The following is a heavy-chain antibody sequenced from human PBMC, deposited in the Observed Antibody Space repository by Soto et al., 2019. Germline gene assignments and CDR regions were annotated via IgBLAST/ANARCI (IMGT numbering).Heavy chain of an antibody. J-gene: IGHJ4*02. V-gene: IGHV4-34*01. CDR1: GGSFSGYY. CDR2: INHSGST. Sequence: SETLSLTCAVYGGSFSGYYWSWIRQPPGKGLEWIGEINHSGSTNYNPSLKSRVTISVDTSKNQFSLKLSSVTAADTAVYYCAARFHEYGDYLEYYFDYWGQGTLVTVSS. CDR3: AARFHEYGDYLEYYFDY. D-gene: IGHD4-17*01.